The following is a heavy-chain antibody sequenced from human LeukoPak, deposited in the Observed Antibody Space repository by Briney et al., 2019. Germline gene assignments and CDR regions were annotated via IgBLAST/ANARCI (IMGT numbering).Heavy chain of an antibody. CDR3: ARELVRGVIAY. CDR2: INPSGGST. Sequence: ASVTVSCKASGYTFTSYYMHWVRQAPGQGLEWMGIINPSGGSTSYAQKFQGRVTMTRDMSTSTVYMELSSLRSEDTAVYYCARELVRGVIAYWGQGTLVTVSS. V-gene: IGHV1-46*01. D-gene: IGHD3-10*01. CDR1: GYTFTSYY. J-gene: IGHJ4*02.